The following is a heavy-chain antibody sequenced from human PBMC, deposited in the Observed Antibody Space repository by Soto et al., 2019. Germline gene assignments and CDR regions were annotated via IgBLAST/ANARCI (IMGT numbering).Heavy chain of an antibody. Sequence: QVQLVQSGAEVKKPGASVKVSCKASGYTFTSYDINWVRQATGQGLEWMGWMNPNSGNTGYAQKFQGRVTITSNTSISIDNKELSSLRSEDTAVYYCARASLQQQLEDMGYWGQGTLVTVSS. D-gene: IGHD6-13*01. V-gene: IGHV1-8*01. CDR3: ARASLQQQLEDMGY. J-gene: IGHJ4*02. CDR2: MNPNSGNT. CDR1: GYTFTSYD.